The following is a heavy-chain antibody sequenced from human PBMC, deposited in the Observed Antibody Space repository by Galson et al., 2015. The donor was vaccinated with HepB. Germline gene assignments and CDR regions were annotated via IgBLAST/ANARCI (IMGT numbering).Heavy chain of an antibody. CDR1: GFAFDNYA. V-gene: IGHV3-23*01. CDR3: AKDAIRASLHMWYFHY. J-gene: IGHJ4*02. Sequence: SLRLSCAASGFAFDNYAMTWVRQAPGKGLEWVSSITNTGSHTHYADSVRGRFTLSRDNSKNTVSLQMNSLTADDTAVYYCAKDAIRASLHMWYFHYWGPGTLVAVSS. CDR2: ITNTGSHT. D-gene: IGHD2-15*01.